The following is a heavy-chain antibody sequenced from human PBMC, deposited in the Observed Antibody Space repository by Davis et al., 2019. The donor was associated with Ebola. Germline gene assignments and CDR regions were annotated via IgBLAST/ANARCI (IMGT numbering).Heavy chain of an antibody. CDR1: GYTFTGYY. V-gene: IGHV1-2*04. J-gene: IGHJ4*02. D-gene: IGHD2-8*01. CDR3: ARDLVGVALDY. CDR2: INPNSGGT. Sequence: ASVKVSCKASGYTFTGYYMHWVRQAPGQGLEWVGWINPNSGGTNYAQKFQGWVTMTRDTSISTAYMELSRLRSDDTAVYYCARDLVGVALDYWGQGTLVTVSS.